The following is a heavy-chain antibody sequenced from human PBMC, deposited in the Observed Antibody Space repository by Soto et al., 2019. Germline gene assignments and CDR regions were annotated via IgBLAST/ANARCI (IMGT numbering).Heavy chain of an antibody. Sequence: ASVKVSCKASGYTFTGYYMHWVRQAPGQGLEWMGWINPNSGGTNYAQKFQGWVTMTRDTSISTAYMELSRLRSDDTAVYYCARENIVGASFDYWGQETLVTVSS. J-gene: IGHJ4*02. CDR2: INPNSGGT. D-gene: IGHD1-26*01. CDR1: GYTFTGYY. V-gene: IGHV1-2*04. CDR3: ARENIVGASFDY.